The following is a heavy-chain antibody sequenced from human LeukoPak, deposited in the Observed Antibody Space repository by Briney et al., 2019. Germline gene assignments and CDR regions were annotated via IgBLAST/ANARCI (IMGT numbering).Heavy chain of an antibody. CDR1: GGSFSGYY. D-gene: IGHD6-13*01. Sequence: PSETLSLTCAVYGGSFSGYYWSWVRQPPGKGLEWVGEINHSGSTNYNPSLKSRVTISVDTSKNPFSLKLSSVTAADTAVYYCASIAAAGTFYYCYGMDVWGQGTTVTVSS. J-gene: IGHJ6*02. V-gene: IGHV4-34*01. CDR3: ASIAAAGTFYYCYGMDV. CDR2: INHSGST.